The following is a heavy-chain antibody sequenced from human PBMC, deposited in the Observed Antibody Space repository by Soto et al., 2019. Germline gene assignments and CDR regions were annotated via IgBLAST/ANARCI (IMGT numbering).Heavy chain of an antibody. D-gene: IGHD3-16*01. V-gene: IGHV1-18*04. CDR2: INAYTGNT. CDR3: ARSWVTGKGGMDV. Sequence: QVQLVQSGAEVKKPGASVKVSCKASGYTFTSYGFSWVRQAPGQGLEGMGWINAYTGNTNYAQKSQGRVTMPTNTSTSTAHMELWSLISDDTAVYYCARSWVTGKGGMDVWGQGTTVTVSS. CDR1: GYTFTSYG. J-gene: IGHJ6*02.